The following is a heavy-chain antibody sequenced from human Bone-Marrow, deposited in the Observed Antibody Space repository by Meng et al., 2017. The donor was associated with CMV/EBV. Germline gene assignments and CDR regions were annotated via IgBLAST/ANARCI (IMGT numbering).Heavy chain of an antibody. J-gene: IGHJ4*02. Sequence: SLKISCAASRFTFSRYSMHWVRQAPGKGLEWVSGISWNSGSIGYADSVKGRFTISRDNAKNSLYLQMNSLRAEDTALYYCAKGLRDDWGQGTLVTVSS. CDR1: RFTFSRYS. CDR3: AKGLRDD. CDR2: ISWNSGSI. V-gene: IGHV3-9*01.